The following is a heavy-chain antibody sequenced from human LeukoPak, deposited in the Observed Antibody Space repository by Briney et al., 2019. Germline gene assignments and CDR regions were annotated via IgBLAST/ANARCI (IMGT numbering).Heavy chain of an antibody. CDR3: ARDGLYYDSSGDDAFDI. V-gene: IGHV4-59*01. Sequence: SETLSLTCAVYGGSFSGYYWSWIRQPPGKGLEWIGYIYYSGSTNYNPSLKSRVTITVDTSKNQFSLKLSSVAAADTAVYYCARDGLYYDSSGDDAFDIRGEGTMVTVPS. J-gene: IGHJ3*02. D-gene: IGHD3-22*01. CDR2: IYYSGST. CDR1: GGSFSGYY.